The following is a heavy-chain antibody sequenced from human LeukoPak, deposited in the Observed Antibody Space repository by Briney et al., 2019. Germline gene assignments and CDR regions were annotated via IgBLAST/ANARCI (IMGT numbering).Heavy chain of an antibody. V-gene: IGHV1-2*02. CDR1: GYTFTGYY. D-gene: IGHD2-2*01. CDR3: ARPAGLESRGNWFDP. CDR2: INPNSGGT. Sequence: ASVKVSCKASGYTFTGYYMHWVRQAPGQGLEWMGWINPNSGGTNYAQKFQGRVTMTRDTSISTAYMELSRLRSDDTAVYYCARPAGLESRGNWFDPWGQGTLVTVSS. J-gene: IGHJ5*02.